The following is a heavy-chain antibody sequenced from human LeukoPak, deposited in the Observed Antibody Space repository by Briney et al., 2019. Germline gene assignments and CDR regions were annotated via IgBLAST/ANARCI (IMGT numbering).Heavy chain of an antibody. CDR3: AKEGTPQVSTWYDL. J-gene: IGHJ5*02. Sequence: GGSLRLSCAASGFTVSSDYMSWVRQAPGKGLEWVSVLYSGGSTYYADSVKGRFTISRDNSKNTLYLQMNSLRVEDTAVYYCAKEGTPQVSTWYDLWGQGTQVIVSS. CDR1: GFTVSSDY. CDR2: LYSGGST. D-gene: IGHD3-10*01. V-gene: IGHV3-66*01.